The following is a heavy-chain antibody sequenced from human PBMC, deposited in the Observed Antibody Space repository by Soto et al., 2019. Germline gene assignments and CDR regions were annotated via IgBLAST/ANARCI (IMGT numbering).Heavy chain of an antibody. J-gene: IGHJ4*02. D-gene: IGHD2-15*01. Sequence: ASVKVSCKASGYTFTSYDINWVRQATGQGLEWMGWISSHNGDTNYAQKFQGRVTMTTDTSTSTAYMELRSLRSDDTAVYHCAREYCSGGSCYGVDYWGPGTLVTVSS. V-gene: IGHV1-18*01. CDR3: AREYCSGGSCYGVDY. CDR2: ISSHNGDT. CDR1: GYTFTSYD.